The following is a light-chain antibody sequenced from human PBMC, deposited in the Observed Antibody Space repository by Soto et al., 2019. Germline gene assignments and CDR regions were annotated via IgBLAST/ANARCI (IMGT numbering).Light chain of an antibody. CDR3: QQYGGSPIT. J-gene: IGKJ5*01. CDR2: GAS. CDR1: QSVTTR. Sequence: EIVLTQSPDTLSLSPGGRATLSCRASQSVTTRLAWYQQKPGQPPRLLISGASVRASGVPVRISGSGSGTDFTLTISRLEPEDFALYYCQQYGGSPITFGLRARQEIK. V-gene: IGKV3-20*01.